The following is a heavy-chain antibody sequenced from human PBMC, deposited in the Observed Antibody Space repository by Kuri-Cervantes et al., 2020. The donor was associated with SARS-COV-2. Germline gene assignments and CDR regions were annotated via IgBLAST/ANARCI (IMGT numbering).Heavy chain of an antibody. CDR2: INPKSGGT. CDR3: TRSPFIDDLGNAHYYYYMDG. V-gene: IGHV1-2*02. Sequence: ASVKVSCKASGYTFTGYYMHWVRQAPGQGLEWMGWINPKSGGTNYARKFQGRVTMTRDTSISTAYMELSRLRSDDTAVYYCTRSPFIDDLGNAHYYYYMDGWGKGTTVTVSS. CDR1: GYTFTGYY. D-gene: IGHD1-1*01. J-gene: IGHJ6*03.